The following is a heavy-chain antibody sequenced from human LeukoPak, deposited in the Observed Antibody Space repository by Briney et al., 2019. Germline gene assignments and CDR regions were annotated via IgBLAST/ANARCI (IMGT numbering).Heavy chain of an antibody. D-gene: IGHD3-10*01. J-gene: IGHJ4*02. Sequence: ASVKVSCKASGYTFTDYYVHWVRQAPGQGLEWMGWINPNSGGTKCAQNFQGRVTMTRDTSISTAYMELSRLRSDDTAVYYCARERREFFDYWGQGTLVTVSS. V-gene: IGHV1-2*02. CDR1: GYTFTDYY. CDR3: ARERREFFDY. CDR2: INPNSGGT.